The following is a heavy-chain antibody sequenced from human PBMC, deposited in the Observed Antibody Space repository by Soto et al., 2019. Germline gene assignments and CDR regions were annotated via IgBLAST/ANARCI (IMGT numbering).Heavy chain of an antibody. CDR3: ARVNKLRYLPNLFDP. V-gene: IGHV1-69*02. CDR1: GGTFSSYT. CDR2: IIPILGIA. J-gene: IGHJ5*02. D-gene: IGHD3-9*01. Sequence: SVKVSCKASGGTFSSYTISWVRQAPGQGLEWMGRIIPILGIANYAQKFQGRVTITADKSTSTAYMELSSLRSEDTAVYYCARVNKLRYLPNLFDPWGQGTLVTVSS.